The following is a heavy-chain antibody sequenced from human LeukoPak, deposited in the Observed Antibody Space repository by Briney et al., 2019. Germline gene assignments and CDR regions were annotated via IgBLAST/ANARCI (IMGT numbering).Heavy chain of an antibody. Sequence: SETLSLTCTVSGGSISSYYWSWIRQPAGKGLEWIGYIYYSGSTNYNPSLKSRVTISVDTSKNQFSLKLSSVTAADTAVYYCARGPTYSSSWYEMNYWGQGTLVTVSS. CDR1: GGSISSYY. D-gene: IGHD6-13*01. J-gene: IGHJ4*02. CDR2: IYYSGST. V-gene: IGHV4-59*08. CDR3: ARGPTYSSSWYEMNY.